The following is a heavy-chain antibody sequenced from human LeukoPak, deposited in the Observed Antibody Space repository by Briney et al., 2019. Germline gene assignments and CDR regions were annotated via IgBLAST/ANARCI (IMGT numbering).Heavy chain of an antibody. Sequence: PGGSLRLSCAASGFTFSSYWMSWVRQGPGKGLEWVANIKQDGSEKYYVDSVKGRFTISRDNAKNSLYLQMNSLRAEDTAVYYCARRSSGWYWGYFQHWGQGTLVTVSS. CDR3: ARRSSGWYWGYFQH. V-gene: IGHV3-7*01. J-gene: IGHJ1*01. CDR2: IKQDGSEK. D-gene: IGHD6-19*01. CDR1: GFTFSSYW.